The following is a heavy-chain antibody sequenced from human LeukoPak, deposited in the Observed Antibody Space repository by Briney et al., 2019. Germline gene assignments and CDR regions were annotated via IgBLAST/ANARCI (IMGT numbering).Heavy chain of an antibody. Sequence: SQTLSLTCALSGDSVSSISVAWNWNRQSPSRGLEWLGRTYYRSKWYNEYAVSVKGRININPDPSKNQFSLQLNSVTPEDTAVYYCALARSEYHYGMDVWGQGATVTVSS. CDR3: ALARSEYHYGMDV. CDR2: TYYRSKWYN. CDR1: GDSVSSISVA. J-gene: IGHJ6*02. V-gene: IGHV6-1*01.